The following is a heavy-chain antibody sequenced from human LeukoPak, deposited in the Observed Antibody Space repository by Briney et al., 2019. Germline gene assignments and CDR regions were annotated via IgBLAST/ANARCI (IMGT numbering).Heavy chain of an antibody. D-gene: IGHD3-10*01. V-gene: IGHV3-43*02. CDR2: ISGHGDST. CDR3: AKDMTYYGSGSNYNG. J-gene: IGHJ4*02. Sequence: GVSLRLSCAASGFTFDDYAMHWVRQAPGRGLEWVSLISGHGDSTYYADSVKGRVTISRDNSENSLYLLMNSLRTEDTALYYCAKDMTYYGSGSNYNGWGQGTLVTVSS. CDR1: GFTFDDYA.